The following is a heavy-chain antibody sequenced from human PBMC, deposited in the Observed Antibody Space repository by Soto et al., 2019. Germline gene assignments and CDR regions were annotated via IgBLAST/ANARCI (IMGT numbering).Heavy chain of an antibody. Sequence: GGSLRLSCAASGFTFSSYGMHWVRQAPGKGLEWVAVISYDGSNKYYADSVKGRFTISRDNSKNTLYLQMNSLRAEDTAVYYCAKDYFYYDSSGYPPLPYYFDYWGQGTLVTVSS. V-gene: IGHV3-30*18. J-gene: IGHJ4*02. CDR2: ISYDGSNK. CDR1: GFTFSSYG. D-gene: IGHD3-22*01. CDR3: AKDYFYYDSSGYPPLPYYFDY.